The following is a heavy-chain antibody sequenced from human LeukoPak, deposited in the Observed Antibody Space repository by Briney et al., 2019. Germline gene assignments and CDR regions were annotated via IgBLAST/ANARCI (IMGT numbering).Heavy chain of an antibody. D-gene: IGHD1-1*01. CDR1: GFTFGSYA. CDR2: ISGSGGST. J-gene: IGHJ2*01. Sequence: GGSLRLSCAASGFTFGSYAMSWVRQAPGKGLEWVSAISGSGGSTYYADSVKGRFTISRDNSKNTLYLQMNSLRAEDTAVYYCAKDETDYWYFDLWGRGTLVTVSS. V-gene: IGHV3-23*01. CDR3: AKDETDYWYFDL.